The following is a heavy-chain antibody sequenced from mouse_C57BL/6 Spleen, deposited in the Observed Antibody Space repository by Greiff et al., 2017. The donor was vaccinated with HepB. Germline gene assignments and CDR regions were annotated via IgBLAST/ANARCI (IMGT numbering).Heavy chain of an antibody. J-gene: IGHJ4*01. V-gene: IGHV6-6*01. Sequence: EVQLQQSGGGLVQPGGSMKLSCAASGFTFSDAWMDWVRQSPEKGLEWVAEIRNKANNHATYYAESVKGRFTISRDDSKSSVYLQMNSLRAEETGIYYCTLDSSGYVRNDAMDYWGQGTSVTVSS. CDR2: IRNKANNHAT. CDR1: GFTFSDAW. D-gene: IGHD3-2*02. CDR3: TLDSSGYVRNDAMDY.